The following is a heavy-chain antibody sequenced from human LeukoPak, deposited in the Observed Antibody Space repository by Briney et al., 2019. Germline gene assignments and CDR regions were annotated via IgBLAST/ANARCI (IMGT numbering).Heavy chain of an antibody. CDR2: IYHGGST. CDR3: ARAPYGGNSAFDY. Sequence: SETLSLTCAVSGGSISSNDYSWSWIWQPPGKGLEWIGYIYHGGSTYYNPSLKSRVTISVDRSKNQFSLKLTSVTAADTAVYYCARAPYGGNSAFDYWGQGTLVTVSS. V-gene: IGHV4-30-2*01. J-gene: IGHJ4*02. D-gene: IGHD4-23*01. CDR1: GGSISSNDYS.